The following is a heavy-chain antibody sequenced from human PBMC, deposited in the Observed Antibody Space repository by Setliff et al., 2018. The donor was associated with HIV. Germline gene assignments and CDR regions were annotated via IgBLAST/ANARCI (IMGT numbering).Heavy chain of an antibody. Sequence: GGSLRLSCVASGFTFSTYHMSWVRQARGKGLEWVSSVSTSSSEIHYADSVRGRFTISGDNAKNSLYLLMTSLRAEDTAVYYCVRDTTSGWMLTSWGQGTLVTVSS. CDR1: GFTFSTYH. V-gene: IGHV3-21*01. D-gene: IGHD2-2*01. CDR3: VRDTTSGWMLTS. CDR2: VSTSSSEI. J-gene: IGHJ4*02.